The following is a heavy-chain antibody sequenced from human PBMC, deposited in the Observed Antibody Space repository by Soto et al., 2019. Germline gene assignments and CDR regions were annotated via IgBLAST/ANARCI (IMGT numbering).Heavy chain of an antibody. CDR2: IYDSGIT. J-gene: IGHJ3*02. CDR3: ARDRGATLYRHFGGFDI. Sequence: QVQLQESGPGLLKPSQTLSLTCSVTGASINSGASYWCWIRQHPEKGLELIGYIYDSGITYYNPSLKSRATRSMVAAENQFSLKLSSVTTADTAVYYCARDRGATLYRHFGGFDIWGPGTVVTVSS. CDR1: GASINSGASY. D-gene: IGHD2-15*01. V-gene: IGHV4-31*03.